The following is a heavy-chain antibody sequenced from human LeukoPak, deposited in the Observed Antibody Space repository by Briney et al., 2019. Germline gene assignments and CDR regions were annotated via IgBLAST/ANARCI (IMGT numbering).Heavy chain of an antibody. J-gene: IGHJ4*02. CDR1: GYTFTSYY. V-gene: IGHV1-46*01. CDR3: ARVPVRGAVAGCCDY. Sequence: ASVKVSCKASGYTFTSYYMHWVRQAPGQGLEWMGITNPSGGSTSYAQKFQGRVTMTRDTSTSTVYMELSSLRSEDTAVYYCARVPVRGAVAGCCDYWGQGTLVTVSS. CDR2: TNPSGGST. D-gene: IGHD6-19*01.